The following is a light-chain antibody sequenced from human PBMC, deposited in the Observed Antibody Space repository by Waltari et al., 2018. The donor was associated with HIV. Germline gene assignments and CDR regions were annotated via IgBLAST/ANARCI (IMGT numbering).Light chain of an antibody. CDR2: DVS. Sequence: QSALTQPASVSGSPGQSLTISCTGTNHDVGGSNYVSWYQQHPGKAPKLMIYDVSNRPSGVSNRFSGSKSGNTASLTISGLQAEDEADYYCSSYTSSSTRVFGGGTKLTVL. CDR3: SSYTSSSTRV. CDR1: NHDVGGSNY. J-gene: IGLJ3*02. V-gene: IGLV2-14*03.